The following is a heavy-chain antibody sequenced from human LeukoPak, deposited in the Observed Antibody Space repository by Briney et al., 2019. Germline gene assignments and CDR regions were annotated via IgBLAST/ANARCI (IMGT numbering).Heavy chain of an antibody. Sequence: GASVKVSCKASGYTFTGYYMHWVRQAPGQGLEWMGWINPNSGGTNYAQKFQGRVTMARDTSISTAYMELSRLRSDDTAVYYCARSGRRWFGELFWYWGQGTLVTVSS. V-gene: IGHV1-2*02. J-gene: IGHJ4*02. CDR3: ARSGRRWFGELFWY. CDR1: GYTFTGYY. D-gene: IGHD3-10*01. CDR2: INPNSGGT.